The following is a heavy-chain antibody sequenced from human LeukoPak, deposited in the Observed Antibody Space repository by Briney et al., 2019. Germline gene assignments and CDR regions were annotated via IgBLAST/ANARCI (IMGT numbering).Heavy chain of an antibody. CDR3: AREHRLLQSPYLFEY. D-gene: IGHD5-24*01. Sequence: ASVKVSCKASGYTFTSYGISWVRQAPGQGLEWMGWINAYNGNTNYAQKLQGRVTMTTDTSTSTAYMELKSLRSDDTAVYYCAREHRLLQSPYLFEYWGQGTL. CDR1: GYTFTSYG. CDR2: INAYNGNT. V-gene: IGHV1-18*01. J-gene: IGHJ4*02.